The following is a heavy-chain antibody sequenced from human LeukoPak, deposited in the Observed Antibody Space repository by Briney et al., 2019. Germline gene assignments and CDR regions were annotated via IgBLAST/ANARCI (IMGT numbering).Heavy chain of an antibody. Sequence: SETLSLTCTVSGGSISSYSWSWIRQPAGKGLEWIGRIYSSGSTNYNPSLKSRVTMSVDTSKNQFSLKLSSVTAADTAVFYCARGVVIAPQTFDYWGQGTLVTVSS. D-gene: IGHD2-21*01. V-gene: IGHV4-4*07. CDR3: ARGVVIAPQTFDY. CDR2: IYSSGST. CDR1: GGSISSYS. J-gene: IGHJ4*02.